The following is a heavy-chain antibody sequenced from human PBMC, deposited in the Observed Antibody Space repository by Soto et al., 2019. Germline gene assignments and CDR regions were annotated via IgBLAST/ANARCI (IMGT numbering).Heavy chain of an antibody. CDR2: INAGNGYT. D-gene: IGHD2-21*01. V-gene: IGHV1-3*01. CDR1: GYTFTTLA. Sequence: ASVKVSCKASGYTFTTLAMHWVRQAPGQRLEWMGYINAGNGYTKYSQNFQGRVTITRDTLASTAYMELSSLRSEDTAVYYCASQYCGAYCSAYYWGQGTLVTVSS. J-gene: IGHJ4*02. CDR3: ASQYCGAYCSAYY.